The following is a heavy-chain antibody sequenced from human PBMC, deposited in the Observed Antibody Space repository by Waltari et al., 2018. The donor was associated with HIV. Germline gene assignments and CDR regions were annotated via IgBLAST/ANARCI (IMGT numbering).Heavy chain of an antibody. J-gene: IGHJ4*02. V-gene: IGHV3-48*03. Sequence: EVRLVESGGGPVQPGGSLRLSCAASGCTISLYNMNWVRQTPGKGLEWVAYISGDGKNKYYADSVKGRFIISKDNGQNFLHLQMDRLSVDDSAKYFCAREVTSSKVMNYWGQGTPVIVSS. D-gene: IGHD2-21*02. CDR1: GCTISLYN. CDR3: AREVTSSKVMNY. CDR2: ISGDGKNK.